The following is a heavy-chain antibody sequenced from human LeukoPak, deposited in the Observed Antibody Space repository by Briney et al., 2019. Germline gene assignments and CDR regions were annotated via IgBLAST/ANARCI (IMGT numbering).Heavy chain of an antibody. V-gene: IGHV3-21*01. CDR3: ARFVPWFGETSYGMDV. CDR1: GFSFSDYS. CDR2: ISSSSSYI. Sequence: GGSLRLSCAASGFSFSDYSMNWVRQAPGKGLEWVSSISSSSSYIYYADSVKGRFTISRDNAKNSLYLQMNSLRAEDTAVYYCARFVPWFGETSYGMDVWGKGTTVTV. J-gene: IGHJ6*04. D-gene: IGHD3-10*01.